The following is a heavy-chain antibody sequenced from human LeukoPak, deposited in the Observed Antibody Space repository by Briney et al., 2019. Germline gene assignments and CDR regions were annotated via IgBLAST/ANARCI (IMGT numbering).Heavy chain of an antibody. Sequence: ASVKVSCKVSGYTLTELSMRWVRQAPGKGLEWMGGFDPEDGETIYAQKFQGRVTMTEDTSTDTAYMQLSSLRSEDTAVYYCATGSYDRRGYPYDFDIWGQGTMVTVSS. J-gene: IGHJ3*02. CDR2: FDPEDGET. D-gene: IGHD3-22*01. CDR3: ATGSYDRRGYPYDFDI. V-gene: IGHV1-24*01. CDR1: GYTLTELS.